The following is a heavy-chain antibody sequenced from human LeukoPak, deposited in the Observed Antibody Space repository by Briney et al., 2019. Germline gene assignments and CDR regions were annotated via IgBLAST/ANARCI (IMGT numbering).Heavy chain of an antibody. D-gene: IGHD3-10*02. J-gene: IGHJ6*04. CDR2: ISGSGGTT. CDR1: GFTFSSSA. V-gene: IGHV3-23*01. CDR3: AELGITMIGGV. Sequence: GGSLRLSCAASGFTFSSSAMSWVRQAPGKGLEWVSAISGSGGTTYYADSVKGRFTISRDNAKNSLYLQMNSLRAEDTAVYYCAELGITMIGGVWGKGTTVTTSS.